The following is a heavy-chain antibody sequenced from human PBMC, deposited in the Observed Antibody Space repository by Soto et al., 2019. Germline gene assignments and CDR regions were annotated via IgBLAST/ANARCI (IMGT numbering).Heavy chain of an antibody. CDR1: GGSISSYD. Sequence: QVQLQESGPGLVKPSETLSLTCTVSGGSISSYDWSWIRQPPGKGLEWIGYIYDSGSTKYNPALKSRVTISVATPKNQFSLKLSSVTAADTAVSYSAREYPSAWQRWFDPWGQGTLVTVSS. J-gene: IGHJ5*02. CDR3: AREYPSAWQRWFDP. CDR2: IYDSGST. D-gene: IGHD6-25*01. V-gene: IGHV4-59*01.